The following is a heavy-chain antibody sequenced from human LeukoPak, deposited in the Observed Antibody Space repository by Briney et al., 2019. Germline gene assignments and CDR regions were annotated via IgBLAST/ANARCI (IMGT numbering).Heavy chain of an antibody. J-gene: IGHJ6*03. CDR2: INYGGST. Sequence: SETLSLTCTVSGGSISSYYWGWIRQPPGTGLEWIGSINYGGSTYYNPSLRSRVTMSVDTSKNQFSLKLSSVTAADTAVYYCAGTMIRGVIGSYYYYMDVWGKGTTVTVSS. D-gene: IGHD3-10*01. CDR3: AGTMIRGVIGSYYYYMDV. V-gene: IGHV4-59*04. CDR1: GGSISSYY.